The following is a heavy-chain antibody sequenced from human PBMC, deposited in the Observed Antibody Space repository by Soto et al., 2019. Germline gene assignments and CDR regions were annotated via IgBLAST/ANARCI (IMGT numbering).Heavy chain of an antibody. CDR1: GFTFYTYW. CDR3: MTDHCGW. CDR2: IKSDGSEK. V-gene: IGHV3-7*01. Sequence: EVQLVESGGGLVQPGGSLRLSCGASGFTFYTYWMNWVRQAPGMGLELVANIKSDGSEKYYVDSVKGRFTISRDNTKNSMYLQINSLRVDDTAMYHCMTDHCGWWGPGTLVTVSS. D-gene: IGHD6-19*01. J-gene: IGHJ4*02.